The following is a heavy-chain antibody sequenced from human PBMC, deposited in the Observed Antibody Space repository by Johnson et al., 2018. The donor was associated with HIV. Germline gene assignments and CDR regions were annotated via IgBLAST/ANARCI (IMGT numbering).Heavy chain of an antibody. J-gene: IGHJ3*02. V-gene: IGHV3-7*02. CDR3: VKGMDSSSWYAFDI. CDR2: IQQDGSEK. CDR1: GFTFSRYW. D-gene: IGHD6-13*01. Sequence: VQLVESGGGLVQPGGSLRLSCVVSGFTFSRYWMSWVRQAPGKGLEWVANIQQDGSEKQYVDSVKGRFTISRDNSKNTLYLQMNSLRAEDTAIYYCVKGMDSSSWYAFDIWGQGTMVTVSS.